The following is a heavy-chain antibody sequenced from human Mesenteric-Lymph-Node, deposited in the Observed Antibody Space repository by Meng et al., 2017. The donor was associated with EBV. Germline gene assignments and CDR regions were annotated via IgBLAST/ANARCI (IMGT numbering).Heavy chain of an antibody. CDR1: GCSIHTSPYD. Sequence: QPQECVPQLRTPSVTLAFPCPASGCSIHTSPYDGGWVRQPPGKGLHWIGTIYYSGSTSSNPPLKSRVTISVDTSKNPFSVNLSSVTAADTAVYYCARQVAATFSGLAFDSWGQRTLVTVSS. CDR2: IYYSGST. D-gene: IGHD2-15*01. J-gene: IGHJ4*02. CDR3: ARQVAATFSGLAFDS. V-gene: IGHV4-39*01.